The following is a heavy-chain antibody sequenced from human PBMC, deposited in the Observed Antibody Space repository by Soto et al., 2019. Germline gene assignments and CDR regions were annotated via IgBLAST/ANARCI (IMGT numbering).Heavy chain of an antibody. Sequence: VQLQESGPGLVKPSETLSLTCTVSGGSVSSGAYYWSWIRQPPGKGLEWIGFIYYNGSSYYSPSRKMRVTISVDPSKNQFSLKLNSVRAADTAVYYCARWRDDYEDQTWFDPWGQGILVIVSS. J-gene: IGHJ5*02. V-gene: IGHV4-61*08. CDR2: IYYNGSS. CDR1: GGSVSSGAYY. CDR3: ARWRDDYEDQTWFDP. D-gene: IGHD4-17*01.